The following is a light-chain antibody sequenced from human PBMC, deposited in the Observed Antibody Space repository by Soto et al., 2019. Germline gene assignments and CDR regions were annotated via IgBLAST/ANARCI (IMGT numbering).Light chain of an antibody. CDR3: SSYASSSTVI. CDR1: SDDVGGHNY. CDR2: DVS. Sequence: QSALTQPASVSGSPGQSITISCSGTSDDVGGHNYVSWYQQHPGKAPKFIIYDVSNRPSGVSNRFSGSKSGNTASLTISGLQAEDEADYYCSSYASSSTVIFGGGTKLTVL. V-gene: IGLV2-14*01. J-gene: IGLJ2*01.